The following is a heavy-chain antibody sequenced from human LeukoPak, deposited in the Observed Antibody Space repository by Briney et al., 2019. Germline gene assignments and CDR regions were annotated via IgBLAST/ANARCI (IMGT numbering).Heavy chain of an antibody. Sequence: ASVKVSCKASGYIFTSYAMNWVRQAPGQGLEWMGWINTNTGNPTYAPGFTGRFVFSLDTSVSTSYLQISSLKAEDTAVYYCARGPVLRRYYYYYMDVWGKGTTVTVSS. D-gene: IGHD3-3*01. J-gene: IGHJ6*03. CDR3: ARGPVLRRYYYYYMDV. CDR2: INTNTGNP. CDR1: GYIFTSYA. V-gene: IGHV7-4-1*02.